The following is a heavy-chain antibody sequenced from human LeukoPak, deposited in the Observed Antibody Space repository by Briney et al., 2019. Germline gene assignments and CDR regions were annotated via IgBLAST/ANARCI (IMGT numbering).Heavy chain of an antibody. CDR3: ARNFLRRNWAWLDP. Sequence: SETLSLTCAVYGGSFSGYYWSWIRQPPGKGLEWIGEINHSGSTNYNPSLKSRVTISVDTSKNQFSLKLSSVTAADTAVHYCARNFLRRNWAWLDPWGQGTLVTVSS. V-gene: IGHV4-34*01. J-gene: IGHJ5*02. CDR2: INHSGST. CDR1: GGSFSGYY. D-gene: IGHD5-12*01.